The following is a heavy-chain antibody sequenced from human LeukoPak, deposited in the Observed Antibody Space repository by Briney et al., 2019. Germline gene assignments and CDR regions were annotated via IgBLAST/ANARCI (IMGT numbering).Heavy chain of an antibody. V-gene: IGHV3-23*01. Sequence: GGSLRLSCAASVITFRSYAMSWVRQAPGKGLEWVSAISGSGGSTYYADSVKGRFTISRDNSKNTLYLQMNSLRAEDTAVYYCAKATATYFDYWGQGTLVTVSS. J-gene: IGHJ4*02. D-gene: IGHD1-14*01. CDR1: VITFRSYA. CDR3: AKATATYFDY. CDR2: ISGSGGST.